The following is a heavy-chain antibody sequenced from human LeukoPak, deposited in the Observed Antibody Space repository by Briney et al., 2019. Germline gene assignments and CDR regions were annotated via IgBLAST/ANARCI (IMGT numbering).Heavy chain of an antibody. CDR1: GFTFSSYA. CDR2: ISYDGSNK. CDR3: ARLLVDTAYY. V-gene: IGHV3-30-3*01. D-gene: IGHD5-18*01. Sequence: GGSLGLSCAASGFTFSSYAMHWVRQAPGKGLEWVAVISYDGSNKYYADSVKGRFTISRDNSKNTLYLQMNSLRAEDTAVYYCARLLVDTAYYWGQGTLVTVSS. J-gene: IGHJ4*02.